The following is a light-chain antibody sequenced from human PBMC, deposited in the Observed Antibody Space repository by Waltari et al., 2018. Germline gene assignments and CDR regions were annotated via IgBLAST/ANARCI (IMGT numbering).Light chain of an antibody. CDR1: QDISNY. CDR3: QQYDNLPST. Sequence: DIHMTQSPSSLSASVGDRVTITCQASQDISNYLNWYQQKPGKAPKLLIYDASNLETGVPSRFSGSGSGTDFTFTISSLQPEDIATYYCQQYDNLPSTFGQGTKLEIK. J-gene: IGKJ2*01. V-gene: IGKV1-33*01. CDR2: DAS.